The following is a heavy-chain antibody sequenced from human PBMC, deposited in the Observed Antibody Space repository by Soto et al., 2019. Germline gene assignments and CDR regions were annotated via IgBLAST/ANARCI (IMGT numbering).Heavy chain of an antibody. D-gene: IGHD3-10*01. CDR2: IYWDDDK. V-gene: IGHV2-5*02. CDR3: AHTTYGWGSYYGSYFDY. J-gene: IGHJ4*02. Sequence: QITLKESGPTLVKPTQTLTLTCTFSGFSLSTSGVGVGWIRQPPGKALEWLALIYWDDDKRYSPSLKSRLTITKDTSKNQVVLTMTHTDPVDTATSYWAHTTYGWGSYYGSYFDYWGQGTLVTVSS. CDR1: GFSLSTSGVG.